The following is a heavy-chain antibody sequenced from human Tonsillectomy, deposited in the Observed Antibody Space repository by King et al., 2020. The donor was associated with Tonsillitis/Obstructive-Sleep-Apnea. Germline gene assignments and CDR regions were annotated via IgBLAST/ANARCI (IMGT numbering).Heavy chain of an antibody. CDR3: AKASHYDFWSGYYSY. D-gene: IGHD3-3*01. CDR1: GFTFDDYA. J-gene: IGHJ4*02. CDR2: ISGDGGST. V-gene: IGHV3-43*02. Sequence: QLVESGGGVVQPGGSLRLSCAASGFTFDDYAMHWVRQAPGKGLEWVSLISGDGGSTYYADSVKGRFTISRDNSKNSLYLQMNSLRTEDTALYYCAKASHYDFWSGYYSYWGQGTLVTVSS.